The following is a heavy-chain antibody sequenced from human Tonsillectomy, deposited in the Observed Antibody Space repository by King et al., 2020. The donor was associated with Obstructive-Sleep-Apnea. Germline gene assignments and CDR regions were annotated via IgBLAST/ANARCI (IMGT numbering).Heavy chain of an antibody. D-gene: IGHD7-27*01. J-gene: IGHJ4*02. CDR2: ISSSGSTI. V-gene: IGHV3-11*01. CDR3: ARDVWGTGDARWIDYFDY. Sequence: VQLVESGGGLVKPGGSLRLSCAASGFTFSNYYMSWIRQAPGKGLEWVSYISSSGSTIYYADSLKGRFTISRDNAKNSLYLQMNSLRSEDTAVYYCARDVWGTGDARWIDYFDYWGQGTLVTVSS. CDR1: GFTFSNYY.